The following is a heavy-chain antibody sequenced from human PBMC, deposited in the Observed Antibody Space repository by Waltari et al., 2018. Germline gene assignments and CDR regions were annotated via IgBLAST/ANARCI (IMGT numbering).Heavy chain of an antibody. J-gene: IGHJ5*02. CDR2: INPNKGNI. D-gene: IGHD6-13*01. CDR3: ARGGIAATDNPFDP. CDR1: GYSFTGYY. Sequence: QVQLVQSGAEVKKPGASVKVSCKASGYSFTGYYIQWVRQAPGQGLEWKGRINPNKGNINYAKNFQGRGTLTRDTSITTAYMELRSLISDDTAIYYCARGGIAATDNPFDPWGQGTLVTVSS. V-gene: IGHV1-2*06.